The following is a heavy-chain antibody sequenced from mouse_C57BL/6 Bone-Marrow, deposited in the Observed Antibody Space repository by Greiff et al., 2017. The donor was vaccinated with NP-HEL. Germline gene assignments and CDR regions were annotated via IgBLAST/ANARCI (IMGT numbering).Heavy chain of an antibody. CDR1: GFSFNTYA. CDR2: IRSKSNNYAT. CDR3: VRQRGYFDV. Sequence: DVKLVESGGGLVQPKGSLKLSCAASGFSFNTYAMNWVRQAPGKGLEWVARIRSKSNNYATYYADSVKDRFTISRDDSESMLYLQMNNLKTEDTAMYYCVRQRGYFDVWGTGTTVTVSS. V-gene: IGHV10-1*01. J-gene: IGHJ1*03.